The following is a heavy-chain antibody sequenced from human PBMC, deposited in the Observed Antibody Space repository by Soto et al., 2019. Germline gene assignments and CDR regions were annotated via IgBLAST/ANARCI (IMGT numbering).Heavy chain of an antibody. V-gene: IGHV4-4*07. CDR2: IYTSGST. D-gene: IGHD3-3*01. CDR1: GGSISSYY. Sequence: SETLSLTCTVSGGSISSYYWSWIRQPAGKGLEWIGRIYTSGSTKYNPSLKSGVTMSVATSKNQLSLKPTYVTAADTAVYYCAREYDFWSGYHYYYYGMDVWGQGTTGT. J-gene: IGHJ6*01. CDR3: AREYDFWSGYHYYYYGMDV.